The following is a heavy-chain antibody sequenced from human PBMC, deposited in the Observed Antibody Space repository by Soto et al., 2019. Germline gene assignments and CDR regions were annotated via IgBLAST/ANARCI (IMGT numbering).Heavy chain of an antibody. CDR1: GFTFSSYA. CDR2: ISSNGGST. D-gene: IGHD2-2*02. Sequence: GGSLRLSCAASGFTFSSYAMHWVRQAPGKGLEYVSAISSNGGSTYYANSVKGRFTISRDNSKNTLYLQMGSLRAEDMAVYYCARDGPLRDCSSTSCYNLGGEYYYYYMDVWGKGTTVTVSS. CDR3: ARDGPLRDCSSTSCYNLGGEYYYYYMDV. V-gene: IGHV3-64*01. J-gene: IGHJ6*03.